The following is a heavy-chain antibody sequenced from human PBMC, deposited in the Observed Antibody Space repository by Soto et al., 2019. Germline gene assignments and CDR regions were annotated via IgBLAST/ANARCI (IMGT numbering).Heavy chain of an antibody. CDR3: AKEKASGNHFEY. CDR1: GFTFSSYG. Sequence: QVQLVESGGGVVQPGRSLRLSCAASGFTFSSYGMHWVRQAPGKGLEWVAVVSYDGSNKYYADSVKGRFTISRDNSQNTLYLQMNSLRAEDTAVYYCAKEKASGNHFEYWGQGTLVTVSS. CDR2: VSYDGSNK. J-gene: IGHJ4*02. D-gene: IGHD1-26*01. V-gene: IGHV3-30*18.